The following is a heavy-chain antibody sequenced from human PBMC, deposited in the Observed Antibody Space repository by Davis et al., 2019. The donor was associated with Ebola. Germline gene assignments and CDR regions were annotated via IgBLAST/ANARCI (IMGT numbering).Heavy chain of an antibody. CDR2: IYYSGST. Sequence: MPSETLSLTCTVPGGSISSSSYYWGWIRQPPGKGLEWIGSIYYSGSTYYNPSLKSRVTISVDTSKNQFSLKLSSVTAADTAVYYCASPGVLVVYAYDYWGQGILVTVSS. V-gene: IGHV4-39*01. CDR1: GGSISSSSYY. D-gene: IGHD2-8*02. J-gene: IGHJ4*02. CDR3: ASPGVLVVYAYDY.